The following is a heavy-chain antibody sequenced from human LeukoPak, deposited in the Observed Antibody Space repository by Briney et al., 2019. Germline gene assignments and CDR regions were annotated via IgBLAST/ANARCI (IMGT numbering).Heavy chain of an antibody. CDR1: GDSISSYY. Sequence: PSETLSLTCTVSGDSISSYYWSWIPQPPGKGLEWIGYIYYSGSTNYNPSLKSRVTISVDTSKNQFSLKLSSVTAADTAVYYCARMDEGSFDCWGQGTLVTVSS. CDR3: ARMDEGSFDC. CDR2: IYYSGST. D-gene: IGHD2-2*03. J-gene: IGHJ4*02. V-gene: IGHV4-59*08.